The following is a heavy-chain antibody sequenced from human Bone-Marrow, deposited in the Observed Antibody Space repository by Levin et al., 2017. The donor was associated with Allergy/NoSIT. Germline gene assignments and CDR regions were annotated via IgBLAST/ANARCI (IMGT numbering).Heavy chain of an antibody. V-gene: IGHV4-31*03. Sequence: PSETLSLTCSVSGDSISSSGYYWSWIRQHPGKGLEWIGYIYYTGSTSYNPSLKSRVTISKDTSKNQFSLKLSSVTAADTAVYYCARSKIGTGFEVWFDSWGQGTLVTVSS. CDR3: ARSKIGTGFEVWFDS. CDR1: GDSISSSGYY. D-gene: IGHD1-1*01. CDR2: IYYTGST. J-gene: IGHJ5*01.